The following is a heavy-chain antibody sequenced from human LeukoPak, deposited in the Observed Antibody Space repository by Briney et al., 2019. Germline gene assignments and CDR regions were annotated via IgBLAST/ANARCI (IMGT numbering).Heavy chain of an antibody. D-gene: IGHD2-2*01. CDR1: VYTFTSHG. J-gene: IGHJ6*02. Sequence: AAVKVSCKPSVYTFTSHGISWVGQAPGQGIEWMGWISAYNGNTNYAQKLQGRVTMTTDTSTSTAYMELRSLRSDDTAVYYCARDIVVVPAAIRHYYYYGMDVWGQGTTVTVSS. CDR2: ISAYNGNT. V-gene: IGHV1-18*01. CDR3: ARDIVVVPAAIRHYYYYGMDV.